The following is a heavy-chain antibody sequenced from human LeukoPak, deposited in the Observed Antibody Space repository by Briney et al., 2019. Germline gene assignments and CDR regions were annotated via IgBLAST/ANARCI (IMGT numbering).Heavy chain of an antibody. D-gene: IGHD6-13*01. V-gene: IGHV4-34*01. Sequence: TSETLSLTCAVYGGSFSGYYWNWIHQPPGKGLEWIGEIYHSGSTNYNPSLKSRVTISVDKSKNQFSLKLSSVTAADTAVYYCATSPRIAAAGYGMDVWGQGTTVTVSS. J-gene: IGHJ6*02. CDR3: ATSPRIAAAGYGMDV. CDR1: GGSFSGYY. CDR2: IYHSGST.